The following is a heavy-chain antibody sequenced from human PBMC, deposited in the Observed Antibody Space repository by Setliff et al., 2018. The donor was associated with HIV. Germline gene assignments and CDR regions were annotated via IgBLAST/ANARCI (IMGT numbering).Heavy chain of an antibody. V-gene: IGHV1-69*05. CDR1: GDTFNNYG. Sequence: SVKVSCKVSGDTFNNYGLNWVRQAPGQGLEWMGGFIPIFKSADYAQKFQGRVTITTDESTSTAYMDLSSLKSEDTAIYYCAGTSGDAYNYEGAFDVWGQGTLVTVSS. CDR3: AGTSGDAYNYEGAFDV. D-gene: IGHD5-12*01. CDR2: FIPIFKSA. J-gene: IGHJ3*01.